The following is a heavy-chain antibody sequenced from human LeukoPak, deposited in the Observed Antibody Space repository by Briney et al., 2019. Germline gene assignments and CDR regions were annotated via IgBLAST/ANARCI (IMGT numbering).Heavy chain of an antibody. CDR1: GFTFSSYS. Sequence: GGSLRLSCAASGFTFSSYSMNWVRQAPGKGLEWVSTISSSSSYIYYADSVKGRFTISRDNAKNSLYLQMNSLRAEDTAVYYCTKDGGSYYGFDYWGQGTLVTVSS. J-gene: IGHJ4*02. CDR3: TKDGGSYYGFDY. D-gene: IGHD1-26*01. V-gene: IGHV3-21*01. CDR2: ISSSSSYI.